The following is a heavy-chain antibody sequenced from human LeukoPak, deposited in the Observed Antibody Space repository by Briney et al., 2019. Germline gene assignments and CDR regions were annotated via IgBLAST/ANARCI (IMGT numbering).Heavy chain of an antibody. CDR1: TRYFTNYW. D-gene: IGHD2-8*02. J-gene: IGHJ5*01. CDR2: IDRDGRRE. Sequence: PGGSLRLSCTASTRYFTNYWMHWVRQAPGKGLAWLSRIDRDGRREDYADSVRGRFTIYRQNAKSTTYLQMNSLRAEDTAVYYCGTSRWCGVVDSWGQGTLVSVSS. V-gene: IGHV3-74*01. CDR3: GTSRWCGVVDS.